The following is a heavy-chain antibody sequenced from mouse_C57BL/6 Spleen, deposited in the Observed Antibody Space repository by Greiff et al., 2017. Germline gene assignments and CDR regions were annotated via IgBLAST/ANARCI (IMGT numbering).Heavy chain of an antibody. CDR3: TGPLYYYGSSPFAY. CDR1: GFTFSNYW. V-gene: IGHV6-3*01. Sequence: DVQLVESGGGLVQPGGSMKLSCVASGFTFSNYWMNWVRQSPEKGLEWVAQIRLKSDNYATHYAESVKGRFTISRDDSKSSVYLQMNNLRAEDTGIYYCTGPLYYYGSSPFAYWGQGTLVTVSA. D-gene: IGHD1-1*01. CDR2: IRLKSDNYAT. J-gene: IGHJ3*01.